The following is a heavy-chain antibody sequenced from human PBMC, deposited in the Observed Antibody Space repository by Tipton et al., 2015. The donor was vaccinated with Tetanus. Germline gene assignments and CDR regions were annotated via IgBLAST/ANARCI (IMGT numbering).Heavy chain of an antibody. CDR2: IYTGGTI. CDR3: TKGGSGLFDS. Sequence: LRLSCAASGFSVTSSYMSWVRQAPGKGLEWVSVIYTGGTIYYADSVKGRFTISRDKSKNTLSLEMTSLRAEDTAVYYCTKGGSGLFDSWGQGTLVTVSS. D-gene: IGHD2-15*01. V-gene: IGHV3-53*01. J-gene: IGHJ4*02. CDR1: GFSVTSSY.